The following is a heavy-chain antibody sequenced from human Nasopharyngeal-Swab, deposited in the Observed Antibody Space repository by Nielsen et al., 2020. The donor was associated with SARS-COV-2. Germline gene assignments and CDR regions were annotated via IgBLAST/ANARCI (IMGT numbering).Heavy chain of an antibody. J-gene: IGHJ3*02. CDR1: GYPFTSYY. D-gene: IGHD3-10*01. CDR2: INPSGGST. V-gene: IGHV1-46*01. CDR3: ATQKLWSSGFDI. Sequence: ASVKVSCKASGYPFTSYYMHWVRQAPGQGLEWMGTINPSGGSTTYAQKFQGRATMTRDTSTSTVYMEVSSLRSEDTAVYYCATQKLWSSGFDIWGQGTMVTVSS.